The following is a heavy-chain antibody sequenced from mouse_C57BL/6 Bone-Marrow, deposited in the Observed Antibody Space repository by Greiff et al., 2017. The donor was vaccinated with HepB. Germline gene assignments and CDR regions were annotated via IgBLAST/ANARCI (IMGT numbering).Heavy chain of an antibody. J-gene: IGHJ1*03. CDR1: GFTFSDFY. CDR2: SRNKANDYTT. V-gene: IGHV7-1*01. CDR3: ARDAYYYGSSPWYFDV. Sequence: EVQRVESGGGLVQSGRSLRLSCATSGFTFSDFYMEWVRQAPGKGLEWIAASRNKANDYTTEYSASVKGRFIVSRDTSQSILYLQMNALRAEDTAIYYCARDAYYYGSSPWYFDVWGTGTTVTVSS. D-gene: IGHD1-1*01.